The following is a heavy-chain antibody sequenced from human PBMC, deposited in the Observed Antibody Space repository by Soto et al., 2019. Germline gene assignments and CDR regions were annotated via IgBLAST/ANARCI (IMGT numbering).Heavy chain of an antibody. Sequence: QVQLVESGGGVVQPGRSLRLSCAASGFTFSSYGMHWVRQAPGKGLEWVAVISYDGSNKYYADSVKGRFTISRDNSKNTLYLQMNSLRAEDTAVYYCAKDLGYCSSTSCHTYYYYYGMDVWGQGTTVTVSS. J-gene: IGHJ6*02. V-gene: IGHV3-30*18. CDR1: GFTFSSYG. D-gene: IGHD2-2*01. CDR2: ISYDGSNK. CDR3: AKDLGYCSSTSCHTYYYYYGMDV.